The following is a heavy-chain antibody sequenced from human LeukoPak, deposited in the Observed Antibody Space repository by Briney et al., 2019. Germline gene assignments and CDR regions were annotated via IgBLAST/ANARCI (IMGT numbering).Heavy chain of an antibody. Sequence: GGSLRLSCAASGFTFSSYSMNWVRQAPGKGLEWLSYISSSSSTIYYADSVKGRFTISRDNAKNSLYLQMNSLRDEDTAVYYCGRDPQEDDGYGAFDIWGQGTMVTVSS. CDR3: GRDPQEDDGYGAFDI. D-gene: IGHD5-18*01. CDR2: ISSSSSTI. V-gene: IGHV3-48*02. CDR1: GFTFSSYS. J-gene: IGHJ3*02.